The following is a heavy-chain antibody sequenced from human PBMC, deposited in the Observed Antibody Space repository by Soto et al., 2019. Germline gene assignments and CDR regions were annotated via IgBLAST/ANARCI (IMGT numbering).Heavy chain of an antibody. Sequence: EVQLLESGGGLVQPGGSLRLSCAASGFTFSRYDMSWVRQAPAKGLEWVSAISGSGGSTYYADSVKGRFSISRDNSKNTLYLQMNSLRGEDTAVYYCAKDRGDYGDPKDFWGQGTLVTVCS. J-gene: IGHJ4*02. D-gene: IGHD4-17*01. V-gene: IGHV3-23*01. CDR3: AKDRGDYGDPKDF. CDR1: GFTFSRYD. CDR2: ISGSGGST.